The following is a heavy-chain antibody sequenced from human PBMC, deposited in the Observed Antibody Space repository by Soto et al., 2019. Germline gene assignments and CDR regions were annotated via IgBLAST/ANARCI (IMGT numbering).Heavy chain of an antibody. CDR1: GFTFTSSA. D-gene: IGHD1-26*01. CDR2: IVAGSGNT. J-gene: IGHJ4*02. V-gene: IGHV1-58*02. Sequence: VASVKVSCKASGFTFTSSAMQWVRQARGQRLEWIGWIVAGSGNTNYAQKFQERVTITRDMSTSTAYMELSSLRSEDTAVYYCAAEGGGSSSIVGATYHDPGYWGQGTLVTVSS. CDR3: AAEGGGSSSIVGATYHDPGY.